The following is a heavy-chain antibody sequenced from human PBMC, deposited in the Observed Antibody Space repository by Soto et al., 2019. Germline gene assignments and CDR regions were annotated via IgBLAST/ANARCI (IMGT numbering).Heavy chain of an antibody. J-gene: IGHJ6*02. D-gene: IGHD1-26*01. V-gene: IGHV3-30-3*01. Sequence: PVGSLRLSCAASGFTFSSYAMHWVRQAPGKGLEWVAVISYDGSNKYYADSVKGRFTISRDNSKNTLYLQMNSLRAEDTAVYYCARDDGARGHYYYYYGMDVWGQGTTVTVSS. CDR2: ISYDGSNK. CDR3: ARDDGARGHYYYYYGMDV. CDR1: GFTFSSYA.